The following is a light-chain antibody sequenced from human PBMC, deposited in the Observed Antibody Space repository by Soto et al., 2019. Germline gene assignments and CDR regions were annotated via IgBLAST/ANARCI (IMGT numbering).Light chain of an antibody. CDR3: QQSYSTPRT. CDR2: DAS. V-gene: IGKV1-39*01. J-gene: IGKJ5*01. Sequence: IQMTQSPSTLSASVGDRVTITCRASESISSWLAWYQQKPGKAPKLLIYDASSLESGVPSRFSGSGSGTDFTLTISSLQPEDFATYYCQQSYSTPRTFGQGTRLEIK. CDR1: ESISSW.